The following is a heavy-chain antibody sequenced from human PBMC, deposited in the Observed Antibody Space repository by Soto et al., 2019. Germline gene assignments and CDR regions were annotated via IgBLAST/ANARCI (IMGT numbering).Heavy chain of an antibody. CDR1: GGSISSSNW. CDR3: ASKSSGYQRGWFDP. CDR2: IYHRGST. V-gene: IGHV4-4*02. D-gene: IGHD3-22*01. Sequence: QVQLQESGPGLVKPSGTLSLTCAVSGGSISSSNWWGWVRQPPGKGLEWIAEIYHRGSTNYNASLKSRVTISVDKSKNQFSLRLSSVTAADTAVYYCASKSSGYQRGWFDPWGQGTLVTVSS. J-gene: IGHJ5*02.